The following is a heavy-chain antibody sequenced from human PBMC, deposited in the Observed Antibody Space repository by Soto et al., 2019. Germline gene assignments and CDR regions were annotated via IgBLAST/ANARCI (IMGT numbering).Heavy chain of an antibody. D-gene: IGHD1-1*01. CDR1: GGSISSISHS. CDR3: ARLVTGTQYSSDF. J-gene: IGHJ4*02. Sequence: SETLSLTCTVSGGSISSISHSWGWIRQSPGQGLEWIGNIFYNGITYYNPSLKSRVTISADTSKNHFSLKLRSVTVADTAVYSCARLVTGTQYSSDFWGQRPLVTVSP. CDR2: IFYNGIT. V-gene: IGHV4-39*02.